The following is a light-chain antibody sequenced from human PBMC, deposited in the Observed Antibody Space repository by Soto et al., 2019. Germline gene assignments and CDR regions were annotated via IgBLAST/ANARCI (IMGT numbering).Light chain of an antibody. CDR1: SSDVCGYNY. CDR3: CSYAGSDTFNV. V-gene: IGLV2-11*01. J-gene: IGLJ1*01. CDR2: DVS. Sequence: QSALTQPRSVSGSPGQSVTISCTGTSSDVCGYNYVSWYQQHPGKAPKLMIYDVSKRPSGVPDRFSGSKSGNTASLTISGLQAEDEADYYCCSYAGSDTFNVFGTGTKLTVL.